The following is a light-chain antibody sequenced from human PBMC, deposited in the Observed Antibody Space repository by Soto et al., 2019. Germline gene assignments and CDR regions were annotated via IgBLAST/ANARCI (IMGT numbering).Light chain of an antibody. V-gene: IGLV2-14*01. CDR3: SSYTRTDTRV. CDR2: EVS. Sequence: QSALTQPASVSGSPGQSITISCTGTSSDVGAYNYVSWYQHHPGKAPKLVIYEVSNRPSGVSNRFSGSKSGNTASLTISGLQTEDEADYYCSSYTRTDTRVFGGGTKRPS. J-gene: IGLJ2*01. CDR1: SSDVGAYNY.